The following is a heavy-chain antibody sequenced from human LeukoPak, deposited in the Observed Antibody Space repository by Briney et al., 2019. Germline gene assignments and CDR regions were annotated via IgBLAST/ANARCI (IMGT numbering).Heavy chain of an antibody. Sequence: GGSLRLSCAASGFTFSDHYMDWVRQAPGKGLEWVGRTRDKANSYTTEYAASVKGRFTILRDDSKNSLYLQMNSLKTEDTAVYYCASGSPVADYFDYWGQGTLVTVSS. CDR3: ASGSPVADYFDY. D-gene: IGHD2-21*01. CDR1: GFTFSDHY. J-gene: IGHJ4*02. CDR2: TRDKANSYTT. V-gene: IGHV3-72*01.